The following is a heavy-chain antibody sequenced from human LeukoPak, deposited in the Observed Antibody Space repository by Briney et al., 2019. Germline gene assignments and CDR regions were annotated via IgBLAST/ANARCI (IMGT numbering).Heavy chain of an antibody. J-gene: IGHJ6*04. V-gene: IGHV1-2*04. D-gene: IGHD6-13*01. Sequence: GAPVKVSCKASGYTFTGYYMHWVRQAPGQGLEWMGWINPNSGGTNYAQKFQGWVTMTRDTSISTAYMELSRLRSDDTAVYYCARTEGGSSFSGMDVWGKGTTVTVSS. CDR2: INPNSGGT. CDR1: GYTFTGYY. CDR3: ARTEGGSSFSGMDV.